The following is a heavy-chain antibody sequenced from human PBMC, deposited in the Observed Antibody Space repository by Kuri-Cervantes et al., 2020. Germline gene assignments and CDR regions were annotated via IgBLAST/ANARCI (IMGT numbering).Heavy chain of an antibody. J-gene: IGHJ4*02. D-gene: IGHD2-15*01. V-gene: IGHV3-30-3*01. CDR1: GFTFNSYS. CDR3: ARDKARYCSGGSCYSLCY. Sequence: LSLTCAASGFTFNSYSMHWVRQAPGKGLEWVAVISYDGSNKYYADSVKGRFTISRDNSKNTLYLQMNSLRAEDTAVYYCARDKARYCSGGSCYSLCYWGQGTLVTVSS. CDR2: ISYDGSNK.